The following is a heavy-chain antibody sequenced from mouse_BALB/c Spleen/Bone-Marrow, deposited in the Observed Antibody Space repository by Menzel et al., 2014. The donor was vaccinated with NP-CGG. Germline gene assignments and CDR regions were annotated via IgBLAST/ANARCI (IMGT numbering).Heavy chain of an antibody. Sequence: QVQLQQSGPGLVQPSQSLSITCTVSGFSLTSYGVHWVRQPPGKGLEWLGVIWRGGSTDYNAAFISRLSISKDNSKSQVFLKMNSLQADDTAIYYCARQPLRRHAMDYWGQGTSVTVSS. CDR3: ARQPLRRHAMDY. CDR1: GFSLTSYG. CDR2: IWRGGST. J-gene: IGHJ4*01. V-gene: IGHV2-4*02. D-gene: IGHD1-2*01.